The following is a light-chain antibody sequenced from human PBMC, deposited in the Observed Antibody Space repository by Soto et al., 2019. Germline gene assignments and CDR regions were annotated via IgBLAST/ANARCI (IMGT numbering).Light chain of an antibody. V-gene: IGKV1-39*01. CDR1: QPIGNY. Sequence: DVQMTQSPSSLSASVGDRVTIACRASQPIGNYLNWYQQKPGEAPKVLIFAASSLRSGVPSRFSGSGYGTDFPPPNNKPPPGGFATLYFQQTHAVPLPFGQGNRL. CDR3: QQTHAVPLP. CDR2: AAS. J-gene: IGKJ5*01.